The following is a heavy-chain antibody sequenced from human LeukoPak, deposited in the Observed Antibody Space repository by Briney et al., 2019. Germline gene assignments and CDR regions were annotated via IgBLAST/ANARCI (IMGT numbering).Heavy chain of an antibody. D-gene: IGHD3-22*01. V-gene: IGHV3-9*01. CDR2: ISWNSGSI. Sequence: PGGSLRLSCAASGFIFDDYAMHWVRQAPGKGLEWVSGISWNSGSIGYADSAKGRFTISRDNSKNTLYLQMNSLRAEDTAVYYCARPYYYDSSGYYSGNDAFDIWGQGTMVTVSS. CDR1: GFIFDDYA. J-gene: IGHJ3*02. CDR3: ARPYYYDSSGYYSGNDAFDI.